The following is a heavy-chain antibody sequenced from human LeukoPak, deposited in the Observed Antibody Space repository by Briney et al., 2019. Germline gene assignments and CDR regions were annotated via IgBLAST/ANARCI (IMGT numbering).Heavy chain of an antibody. J-gene: IGHJ4*02. Sequence: SETLSLTCTVSGGSISSSSHYWGWIRQPPGKGLEWIGSIYYSGSTYYNPSLKSRVTISVDTSKNQFSLKLSSVTAADTAVYYCARVREQQLVDFDYWGQGTLVTVSP. V-gene: IGHV4-39*01. CDR3: ARVREQQLVDFDY. CDR2: IYYSGST. D-gene: IGHD6-13*01. CDR1: GGSISSSSHY.